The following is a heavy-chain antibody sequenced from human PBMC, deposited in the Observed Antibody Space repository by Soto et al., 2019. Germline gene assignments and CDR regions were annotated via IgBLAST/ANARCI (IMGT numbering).Heavy chain of an antibody. CDR1: WSSSSIYG. J-gene: IGHJ6*02. CDR2: ISTSNGYA. D-gene: IGHD3-3*01. V-gene: IGHV1-18*01. Sequence: SVKVACKASWSSSSIYGISRVRQAPGQEPEWMGWISTSNGYANYAQKFQGTVSMTTDASTKTAYMEVRSLRSDDTAFYFCARDRSFALLEWSPSGSYGMDVWGQGTSVTVFS. CDR3: ARDRSFALLEWSPSGSYGMDV.